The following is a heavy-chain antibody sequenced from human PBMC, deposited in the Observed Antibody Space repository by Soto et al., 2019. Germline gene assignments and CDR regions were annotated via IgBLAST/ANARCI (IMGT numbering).Heavy chain of an antibody. D-gene: IGHD6-13*01. CDR3: AKDNREQQLVLYFDY. CDR2: ISGSGGST. CDR1: GFTFSSYA. V-gene: IGHV3-23*01. Sequence: GGSLRLSCAASGFTFSSYAMSWVRQAPGKGLEWVSAISGSGGSTYYADSVKGRFTISRDNSKNTLYLQMNSLRAEDTAVYYCAKDNREQQLVLYFDYWGQGTLVTVSS. J-gene: IGHJ4*02.